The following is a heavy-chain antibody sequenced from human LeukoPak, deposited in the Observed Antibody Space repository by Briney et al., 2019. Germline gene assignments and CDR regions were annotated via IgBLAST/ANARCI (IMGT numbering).Heavy chain of an antibody. CDR3: ARSYDVWPRYYGMDV. CDR2: IYSGGST. D-gene: IGHD3-16*01. J-gene: IGHJ6*02. Sequence: GGSLRLSCAASGFTVSSNYMSWVRQAPGKGLEWVSVIYSGGSTYYADSVKGRFTISRDNSKNTLYLQMNSLRAEDTAVYYCARSYDVWPRYYGMDVWGQGTTVTVSS. V-gene: IGHV3-66*01. CDR1: GFTVSSNY.